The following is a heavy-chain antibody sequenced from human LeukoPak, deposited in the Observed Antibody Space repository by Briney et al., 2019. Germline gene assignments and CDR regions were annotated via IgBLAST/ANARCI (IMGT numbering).Heavy chain of an antibody. CDR1: GGSISSGGYY. Sequence: TLSLTCTVSGGSISSGGYYWRWIRQHPGKGLEWIGYIYYSGSTYYNPSLKSRVTISVDTSKNQFSLKLSSVTAADTAVYYCARDVRRVDSNWFDPWGQGTLVTVSS. V-gene: IGHV4-31*03. CDR2: IYYSGST. D-gene: IGHD3-10*02. CDR3: ARDVRRVDSNWFDP. J-gene: IGHJ5*02.